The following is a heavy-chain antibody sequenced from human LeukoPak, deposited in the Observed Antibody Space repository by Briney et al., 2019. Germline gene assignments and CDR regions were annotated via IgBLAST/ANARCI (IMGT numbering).Heavy chain of an antibody. CDR1: GGSMSSYY. CDR2: IHTSGTT. CDR3: ARVWGSYRYLDY. V-gene: IGHV4-4*07. J-gene: IGHJ4*02. D-gene: IGHD3-16*02. Sequence: SETLSLTCTVSGGSMSSYYWSFIRQPAGKGLEWIGRIHTSGTTYYNPSLKSRVTMSVDTSKNQFSLRLTSVTAADTAVYYCARVWGSYRYLDYWGQGTLVTVSS.